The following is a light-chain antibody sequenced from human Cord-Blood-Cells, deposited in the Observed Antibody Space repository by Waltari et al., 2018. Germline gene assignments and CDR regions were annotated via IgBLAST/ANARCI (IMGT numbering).Light chain of an antibody. Sequence: QSALTQPRSVSGSPGQSVTIPCTGTSSDVGGYNYVSWYQQHPGKAPKRIIYNVSKRPSGVPDRFSGSKSGNTASLTISGLQAEDEADYYCCSYAGSYTYVFGGGTKLTVL. CDR1: SSDVGGYNY. J-gene: IGLJ2*01. CDR3: CSYAGSYTYV. CDR2: NVS. V-gene: IGLV2-11*01.